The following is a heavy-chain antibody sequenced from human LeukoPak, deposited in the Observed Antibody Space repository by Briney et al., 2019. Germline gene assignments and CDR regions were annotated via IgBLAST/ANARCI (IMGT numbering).Heavy chain of an antibody. J-gene: IGHJ4*02. CDR1: GGSVSSTTYY. V-gene: IGHV4-39*01. D-gene: IGHD3-10*01. CDR2: INYSGSI. CDR3: ARYVVYGSGKYYFDY. Sequence: SETLSLTCTVSGGSVSSTTYYWSWIRQPPGKGLEWIASINYSGSIYYNPSLKSRVTISVDTSENQFSLKLSSVTAADTAVYYCARYVVYGSGKYYFDYWGQGTLVTVSS.